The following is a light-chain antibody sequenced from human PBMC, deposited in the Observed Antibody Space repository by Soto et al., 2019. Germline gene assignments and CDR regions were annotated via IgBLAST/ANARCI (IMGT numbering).Light chain of an antibody. CDR2: ADS. CDR1: SSDVGNYNF. V-gene: IGLV2-23*01. Sequence: QSALTQPASVSGSPEQAITLSCTGTSSDVGNYNFVSWYQQHPGKAPKVIIYADSTRTSGVSNRISGSKSGNTAALTISGLQAKEEADDCCCSYAGSRTSGVFCGGTKL. CDR3: CSYAGSRTSGV. J-gene: IGLJ3*02.